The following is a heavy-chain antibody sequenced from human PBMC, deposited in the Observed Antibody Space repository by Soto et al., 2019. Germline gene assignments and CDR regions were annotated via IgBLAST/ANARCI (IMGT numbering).Heavy chain of an antibody. CDR1: GFTFSSYS. D-gene: IGHD6-6*01. J-gene: IGHJ4*02. Sequence: AGGSLRLSCAASGFTFSSYSMNWVRQAPGKGLEWVSSISSSSSYIYYADSVKGRFTISRDNAKNSLYLQMNSLRAEDTAVYYCARDLGIAARRASDYWGQATLVTVSS. CDR2: ISSSSSYI. V-gene: IGHV3-21*01. CDR3: ARDLGIAARRASDY.